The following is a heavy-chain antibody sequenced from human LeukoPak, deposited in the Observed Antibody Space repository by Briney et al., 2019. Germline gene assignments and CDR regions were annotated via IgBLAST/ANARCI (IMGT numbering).Heavy chain of an antibody. CDR3: AKEMASPNTHFDF. D-gene: IGHD5-24*01. Sequence: GGSLRLSCAASRFSFSSYTMYWVRQAPGKGLEWVAVISFDGNNKHYADSVKGRFTISRDNSKKTVHLEMNSLRTDDTAVYYCAKEMASPNTHFDFWGQGTLVTVSS. J-gene: IGHJ4*02. V-gene: IGHV3-30-3*01. CDR2: ISFDGNNK. CDR1: RFSFSSYT.